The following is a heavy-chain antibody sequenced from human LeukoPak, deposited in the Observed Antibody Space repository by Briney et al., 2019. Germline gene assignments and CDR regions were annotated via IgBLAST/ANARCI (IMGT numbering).Heavy chain of an antibody. D-gene: IGHD1-26*01. Sequence: ASVKVSCKASGYTFTGYYMHWVRQAPGQGLEWMGWINPNSGGTNYAQKFQGRVTMTRDTSISTAYMELSRLRSDDTAVYYCARGRSGVRKRNAFDIWGQGTMVTVSS. CDR2: INPNSGGT. CDR1: GYTFTGYY. CDR3: ARGRSGVRKRNAFDI. V-gene: IGHV1-2*02. J-gene: IGHJ3*02.